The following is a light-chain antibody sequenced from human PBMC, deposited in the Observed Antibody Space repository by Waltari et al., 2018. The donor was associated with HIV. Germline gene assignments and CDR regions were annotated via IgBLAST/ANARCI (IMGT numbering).Light chain of an antibody. J-gene: IGLJ1*01. CDR3: QSADSSGTYV. Sequence: SYELTQPPSVSVSPGQTARITCSGDALPEKYLYWYQQRPGQAPVLVMYKDSERPSGIPERFSGSSSGTTVTLTISGVQAEDEAAYYCQSADSSGTYVFGTGTKVTVL. CDR2: KDS. V-gene: IGLV3-25*03. CDR1: ALPEKY.